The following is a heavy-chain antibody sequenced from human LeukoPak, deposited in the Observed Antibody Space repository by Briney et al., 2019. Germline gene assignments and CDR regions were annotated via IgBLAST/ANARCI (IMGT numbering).Heavy chain of an antibody. CDR1: GFTFSSYW. J-gene: IGHJ6*02. Sequence: GGSLRLSCAASGFTFSSYWMNWARQAPGKGLEWVASINHNGNVNYYVDSVKGRFTISRDNAKNSLYLQMSNLRAEDTAVYYCARADALYYYGMDVWGQGATVAVSS. V-gene: IGHV3-7*03. CDR3: ARADALYYYGMDV. CDR2: INHNGNVN.